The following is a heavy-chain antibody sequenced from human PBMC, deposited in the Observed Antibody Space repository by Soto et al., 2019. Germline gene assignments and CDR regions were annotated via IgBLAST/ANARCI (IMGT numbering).Heavy chain of an antibody. V-gene: IGHV3-7*05. D-gene: IGHD3-16*01. CDR2: IKEDGSDK. CDR3: ASAARLGAFDI. Sequence: GGSLKLSCTAPGFTFRNFWMSWVRQVPGKGLEWVANIKEDGSDKFYVDSVKGRFTISRDNAENSLFLQMNSLRVDDTAVYYCASAARLGAFDIWGRGT. CDR1: GFTFRNFW. J-gene: IGHJ3*02.